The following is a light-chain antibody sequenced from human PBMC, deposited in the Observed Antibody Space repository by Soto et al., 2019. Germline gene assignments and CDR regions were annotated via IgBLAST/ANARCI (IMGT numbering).Light chain of an antibody. V-gene: IGKV3-11*01. Sequence: EIVLTQSPAILSMSPGERATISCRASQSVSSYFAWYQQKPGQAPRLLIYDASNRDTGVPARFSGSGSGTDFTLTISSLEPEDFAVYYCQQRRYWPVTFGQGSKV. CDR1: QSVSSY. CDR2: DAS. CDR3: QQRRYWPVT. J-gene: IGKJ1*01.